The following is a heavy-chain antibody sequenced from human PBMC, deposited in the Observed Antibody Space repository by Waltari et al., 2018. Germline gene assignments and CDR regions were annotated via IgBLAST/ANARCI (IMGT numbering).Heavy chain of an antibody. Sequence: QVQMVESGGGVVQTGRSLRISCAATAFTFSTYAMNWVRQAPGKGLEWDAVISHGGGNIYYAESVKGRFTLSRDNSKNILYLQMSSLRGDDTALYYCTRDSRGAFDGGMDVWGQGIKVTVSS. CDR3: TRDSRGAFDGGMDV. J-gene: IGHJ6*02. CDR2: ISHGGGNI. D-gene: IGHD3-10*01. CDR1: AFTFSTYA. V-gene: IGHV3-30-3*01.